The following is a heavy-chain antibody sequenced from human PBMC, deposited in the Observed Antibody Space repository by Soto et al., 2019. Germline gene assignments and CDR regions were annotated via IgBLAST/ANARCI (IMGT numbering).Heavy chain of an antibody. Sequence: GSVKVCFKAYGYPFSRYEIHFVRQATGHGLEWMGWINPTSGNTGYAQKFQVRVTMTRNTSISTAYMELSSLRSEDTALYYCARGSFGYSSSYSWFDAWGQGTMVTVSS. CDR3: ARGSFGYSSSYSWFDA. CDR1: GYPFSRYE. V-gene: IGHV1-8*01. D-gene: IGHD6-13*01. CDR2: INPTSGNT. J-gene: IGHJ5*02.